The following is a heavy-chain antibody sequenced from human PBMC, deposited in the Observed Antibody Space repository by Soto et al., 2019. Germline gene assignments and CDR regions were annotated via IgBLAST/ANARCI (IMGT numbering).Heavy chain of an antibody. CDR1: GGSVSSGSYY. D-gene: IGHD3-10*01. CDR2: IYYSGST. CDR3: ARAPRKRITMVRGVADGMDV. Sequence: PSETLSLTCTVSGGSVSSGSYYWSWIRQPPGKGLEWIGYIYYSGSTNYNPSLKSRVTISVDTSKNQFPLKLSSVTAADTAVYYCARAPRKRITMVRGVADGMDVWGQGTTVTVSS. J-gene: IGHJ6*02. V-gene: IGHV4-61*01.